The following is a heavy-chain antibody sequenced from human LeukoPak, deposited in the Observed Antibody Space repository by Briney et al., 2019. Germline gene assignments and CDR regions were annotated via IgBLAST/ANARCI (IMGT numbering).Heavy chain of an antibody. Sequence: SVKVSCKASGGTFSSYAISWVRQAPGQGLEWMGGIIPIFGTANHAQKFQGRVTITADESTSTAYMELSSLRSEDTAVYYCARGKDIVVVPAARGYYGMDVWGQGTTVTVSS. J-gene: IGHJ6*02. CDR1: GGTFSSYA. CDR2: IIPIFGTA. CDR3: ARGKDIVVVPAARGYYGMDV. V-gene: IGHV1-69*13. D-gene: IGHD2-2*01.